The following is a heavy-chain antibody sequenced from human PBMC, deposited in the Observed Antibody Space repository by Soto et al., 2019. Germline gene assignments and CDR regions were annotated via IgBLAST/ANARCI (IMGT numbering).Heavy chain of an antibody. Sequence: QVQLVESGGGVVQPGRSLRLSCAASGFTFSSYAMHWVRQAPGKGLEWVAVISYDGSNKFYADSVKGRFIISRDIPKNTLSLQMNSLRAEDTAVYNCARAGGPLLDYWCQGTLVTGSS. CDR1: GFTFSSYA. V-gene: IGHV3-30-3*01. J-gene: IGHJ4*02. D-gene: IGHD2-15*01. CDR3: ARAGGPLLDY. CDR2: ISYDGSNK.